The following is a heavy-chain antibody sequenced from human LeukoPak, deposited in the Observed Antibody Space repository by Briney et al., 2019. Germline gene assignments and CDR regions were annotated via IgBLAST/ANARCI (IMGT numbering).Heavy chain of an antibody. D-gene: IGHD2-2*01. Sequence: GGSLRLSCAASGFTFSSYGMHWVRQAPGKGLEWVAVIWYDGSNKNYVDSVKGRFTISRDVSKNTLYLQMNSLRAEDTAVYYCAKVPPSYCSSTSCYRDYWGQGTLVTVSS. J-gene: IGHJ4*02. CDR3: AKVPPSYCSSTSCYRDY. CDR2: IWYDGSNK. V-gene: IGHV3-33*06. CDR1: GFTFSSYG.